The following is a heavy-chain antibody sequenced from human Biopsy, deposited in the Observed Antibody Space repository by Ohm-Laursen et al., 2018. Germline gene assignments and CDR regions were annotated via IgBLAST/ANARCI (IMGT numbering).Heavy chain of an antibody. CDR2: IYPGGST. CDR3: ASVVLGPTNDAFDL. V-gene: IGHV4-4*07. D-gene: IGHD3-22*01. Sequence: GTLSLTCNVSGGDINNYYWSWIRQPAGKGLEWIGRIYPGGSTNYNPSLKGRVTMSVDTSKKQLSLRLRSVTAADTAMYYCASVVLGPTNDAFDLWGQGTMVGVSS. J-gene: IGHJ3*01. CDR1: GGDINNYY.